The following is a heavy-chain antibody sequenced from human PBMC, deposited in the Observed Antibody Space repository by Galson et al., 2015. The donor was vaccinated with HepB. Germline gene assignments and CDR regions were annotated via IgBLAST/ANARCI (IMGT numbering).Heavy chain of an antibody. CDR3: AINPEIYGSWFDP. J-gene: IGHJ5*02. CDR2: IIPILGIA. CDR1: GGTFSSYA. Sequence: SVKVSCKASGGTFSSYAISWVRQAPGQGLEWMGRIIPILGIANYAQKFQGRVTITADKSTSTAYMELSSLRSEDTAVYYCAINPEIYGSWFDPWGQGTLVTVSS. V-gene: IGHV1-69*04. D-gene: IGHD1-26*01.